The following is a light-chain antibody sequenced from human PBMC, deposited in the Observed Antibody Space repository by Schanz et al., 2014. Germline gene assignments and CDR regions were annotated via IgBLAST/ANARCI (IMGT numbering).Light chain of an antibody. Sequence: VVVTQSPGTLSVFPGERATLSCRASHSVRTNLAWYQQKPGQPPRLLIFDVSTRASGVPLRFSGSGSGTEFTLTITSLQSEDFAVYYCQHYGSSPDTFGQGTRLELK. CDR1: HSVRTN. V-gene: IGKV3-15*01. CDR2: DVS. J-gene: IGKJ5*01. CDR3: QHYGSSPDT.